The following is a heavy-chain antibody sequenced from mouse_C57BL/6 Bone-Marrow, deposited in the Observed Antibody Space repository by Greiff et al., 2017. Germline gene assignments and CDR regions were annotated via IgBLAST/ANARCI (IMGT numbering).Heavy chain of an antibody. Sequence: VQVVESGAELARPGASVKLSCKASGYTFTSYGISWVKQRTGQGLEWIGEIYPRSGNTYYNEKFKGKATLTADKSSSTASMELRSLTSADSAVFVCSSLYYDYDLAWFAYWGQGTMVTVSA. CDR2: IYPRSGNT. V-gene: IGHV1-81*01. J-gene: IGHJ3*01. CDR3: SSLYYDYDLAWFAY. CDR1: GYTFTSYG. D-gene: IGHD2-4*01.